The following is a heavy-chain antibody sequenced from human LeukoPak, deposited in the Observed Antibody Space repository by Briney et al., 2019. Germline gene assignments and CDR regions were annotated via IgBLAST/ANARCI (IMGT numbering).Heavy chain of an antibody. Sequence: GGSLRLSCAASGFTFSSYWMSWVRQAPGKGLEWVANIKQDGSEKYYVDSVKGRFTTSRDNSKNTLYLQMNSLRAEDTAVYYCAKDLLARPDYWGQGTLVTVSS. D-gene: IGHD2/OR15-2a*01. CDR1: GFTFSSYW. V-gene: IGHV3-7*03. CDR3: AKDLLARPDY. J-gene: IGHJ4*02. CDR2: IKQDGSEK.